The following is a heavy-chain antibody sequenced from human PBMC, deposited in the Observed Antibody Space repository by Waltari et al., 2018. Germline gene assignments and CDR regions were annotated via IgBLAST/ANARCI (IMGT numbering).Heavy chain of an antibody. CDR2: ISASSAAI. V-gene: IGHV3-48*01. CDR3: ATEPAPGAGINY. J-gene: IGHJ4*02. D-gene: IGHD4-4*01. Sequence: EVQLVESGGGLVQPGGSLRLSCAGCGLTCGFHSMHWIRQAPGKGLEWVSYISASSAAIYYADSVKGRFTISRDNAKNLLFLQMSNLGAEDMAVYYCATEPAPGAGINYRGQGILVTVSS. CDR1: GLTCGFHS.